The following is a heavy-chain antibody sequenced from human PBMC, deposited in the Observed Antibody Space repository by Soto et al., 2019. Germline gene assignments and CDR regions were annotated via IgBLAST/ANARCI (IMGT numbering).Heavy chain of an antibody. J-gene: IGHJ4*02. CDR1: GITFSDHY. Sequence: GGSLRLSCAASGITFSDHYMDWVRQAPGKGLEWVGRIRNKGNSYTTEYAASVKGRFTISRDDSQNSLYLQMNTLKAEDTAVYYCAKDLGFYSSVWHYFDSWGQGALVTVSS. D-gene: IGHD6-25*01. V-gene: IGHV3-72*01. CDR2: IRNKGNSYTT. CDR3: AKDLGFYSSVWHYFDS.